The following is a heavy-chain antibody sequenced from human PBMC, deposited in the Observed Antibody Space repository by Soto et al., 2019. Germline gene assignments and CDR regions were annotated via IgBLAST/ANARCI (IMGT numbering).Heavy chain of an antibody. D-gene: IGHD3-16*01. V-gene: IGHV2-5*02. Sequence: QITLKESGPTLVKPTQTLTLTCTVSGFSLSTSGVGVAWIRQPPGKALEWLALIYWDDDVRYSPSLNSRLTITNDTSKNQVVLTMTNMDPSDTATYICAHRGGDYDTSAGKLDYWGQGTLVTVSS. CDR3: AHRGGDYDTSAGKLDY. CDR1: GFSLSTSGVG. CDR2: IYWDDDV. J-gene: IGHJ4*02.